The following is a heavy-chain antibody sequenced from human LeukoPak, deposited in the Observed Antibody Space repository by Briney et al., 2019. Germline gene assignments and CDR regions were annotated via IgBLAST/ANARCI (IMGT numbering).Heavy chain of an antibody. J-gene: IGHJ5*02. CDR3: ARGWGSGYWFDP. CDR2: IYTSGST. Sequence: SETLSLTCTVSGGSISSGSYYWSWIRQPAGKGLEWIGRIYTSGSTNYNPSLKSRVTISVDTSKNQFSLKLSSVTAADTAEYYCARGWGSGYWFDPWGQGTLVTVSS. CDR1: GGSISSGSYY. D-gene: IGHD6-19*01. V-gene: IGHV4-61*02.